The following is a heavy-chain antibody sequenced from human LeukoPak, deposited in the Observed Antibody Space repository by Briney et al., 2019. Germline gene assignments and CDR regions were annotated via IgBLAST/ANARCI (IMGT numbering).Heavy chain of an antibody. Sequence: PSETLSLTCTVSGGSISSYYWSWIRQSAGKGLEWIGRIYTSGSTNYNPPLKSRVTMSVDTSKNQFSLKLGSMTAADTAVYYCARDPHNQYCSGAYCYSGFDYWGQGPLLTVSS. D-gene: IGHD2-15*01. CDR3: ARDPHNQYCSGAYCYSGFDY. V-gene: IGHV4-4*07. CDR2: IYTSGST. CDR1: GGSISSYY. J-gene: IGHJ4*02.